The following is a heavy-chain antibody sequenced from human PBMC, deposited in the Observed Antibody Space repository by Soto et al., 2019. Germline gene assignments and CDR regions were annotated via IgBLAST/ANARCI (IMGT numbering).Heavy chain of an antibody. J-gene: IGHJ6*02. Sequence: QVQLVESGGGVVQPGSSLRLSCVASGFMFSDYGMHWVRQTPGRGLEWVAVISFDGNYKYYAKSVKGRFTFARDNSKNTLSLQMNSVRVEDTAVYYCAKGVEANWGFYYGMDVWGQGTTVTVSS. V-gene: IGHV3-30*18. D-gene: IGHD7-27*01. CDR2: ISFDGNYK. CDR3: AKGVEANWGFYYGMDV. CDR1: GFMFSDYG.